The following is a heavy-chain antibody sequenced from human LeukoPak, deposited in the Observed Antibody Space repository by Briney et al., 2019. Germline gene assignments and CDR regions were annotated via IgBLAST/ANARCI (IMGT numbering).Heavy chain of an antibody. Sequence: PGGSLRLSCAASGFTVSSNYMSWVRQAPGKGLEWVSAISGSGGSTYYADSVKGRFTISRDNSKNTLYLQMNSLRAEDTAVYYCAKVVYYYDSSGYYYVSWGQGTLVTVSS. CDR3: AKVVYYYDSSGYYYVS. D-gene: IGHD3-22*01. CDR2: ISGSGGST. V-gene: IGHV3-23*01. CDR1: GFTVSSNY. J-gene: IGHJ4*02.